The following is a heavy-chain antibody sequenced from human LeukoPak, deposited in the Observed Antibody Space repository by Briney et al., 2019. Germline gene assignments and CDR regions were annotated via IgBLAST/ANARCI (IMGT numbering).Heavy chain of an antibody. Sequence: GASVKVSCKASGYTFTSYDINWVRQATGQGLEWMGWMNPNSGNTGYAQKFQGRVTMTRNTSISTAYMELSSLRSEDTAVYYCARGDYDILTGYYIKGVDWFDPWGQGTLVTVSS. CDR1: GYTFTSYD. CDR3: ARGDYDILTGYYIKGVDWFDP. J-gene: IGHJ5*02. D-gene: IGHD3-9*01. V-gene: IGHV1-8*01. CDR2: MNPNSGNT.